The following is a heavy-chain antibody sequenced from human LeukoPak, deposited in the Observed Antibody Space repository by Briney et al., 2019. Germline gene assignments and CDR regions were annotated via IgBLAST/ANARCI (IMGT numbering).Heavy chain of an antibody. CDR3: AGQDIVVVTTATRAFDI. D-gene: IGHD2-15*01. J-gene: IGHJ3*02. CDR1: GYTFTSYW. CDR2: IHPGDSDT. V-gene: IGHV5-51*01. Sequence: GESLKISCKGSGYTFTSYWIAWVRQLPGKGLEWMGIIHPGDSDTGYSPSFQGQVTISADKSISTAYLQWSSLKASDTAMYYCAGQDIVVVTTATRAFDIWGQGTMVTVSS.